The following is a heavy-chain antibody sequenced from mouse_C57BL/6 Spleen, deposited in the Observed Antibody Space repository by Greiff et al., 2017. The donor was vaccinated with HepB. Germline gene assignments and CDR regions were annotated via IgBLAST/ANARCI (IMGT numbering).Heavy chain of an antibody. Sequence: EVQLQQSGAELVRPGASVKLSCTASGFNIKDYYMHWVKQRPEQGLEWIGRIDPEDGDTEYAPKFQGKATMTADPSSNTAYLQLSSLTSEDTAVYYCTNPNYGSSYAMDYWGQGTSVTVSS. V-gene: IGHV14-1*01. CDR3: TNPNYGSSYAMDY. D-gene: IGHD1-1*01. J-gene: IGHJ4*01. CDR2: IDPEDGDT. CDR1: GFNIKDYY.